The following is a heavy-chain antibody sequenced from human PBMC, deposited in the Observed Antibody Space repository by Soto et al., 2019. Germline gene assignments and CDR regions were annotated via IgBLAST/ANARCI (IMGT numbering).Heavy chain of an antibody. J-gene: IGHJ6*03. CDR3: ASQRTYYDFWSGYPMDV. CDR2: IYYSGST. V-gene: IGHV4-59*08. CDR1: GGSISSYY. D-gene: IGHD3-3*01. Sequence: SETLSLTCTVSGGSISSYYWSWIRQPPGKGLEWIGYIYYSGSTNYNPSLKSRVTISVDTSKNQFSLKLSSVTAADTAVYYCASQRTYYDFWSGYPMDVWGKGTTVTVSS.